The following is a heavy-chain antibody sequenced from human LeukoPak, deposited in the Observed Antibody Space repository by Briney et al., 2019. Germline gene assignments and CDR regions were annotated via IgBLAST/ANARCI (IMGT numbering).Heavy chain of an antibody. J-gene: IGHJ4*02. Sequence: KPSATLSLTCTVSGGSISSYYWSWIRQPPGKGQGWIWYIYYSGSTNYNPSLKSRVTISVDTSKIQFSLKLSSVTAADTAVYYCARSFPWGSDYWGQGTLVTVSS. CDR1: GGSISSYY. CDR3: ARSFPWGSDY. D-gene: IGHD2-15*01. CDR2: IYYSGST. V-gene: IGHV4-59*01.